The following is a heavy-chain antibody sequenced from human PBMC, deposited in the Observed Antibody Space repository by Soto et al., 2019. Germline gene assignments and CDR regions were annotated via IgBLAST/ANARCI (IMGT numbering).Heavy chain of an antibody. CDR3: ARQGFGPLHGLVDV. D-gene: IGHD3-10*01. J-gene: IGHJ6*02. CDR2: VHHSWGS. Sequence: QVQLQESGPGLVKPSETLSLSCTVSGGSISNYYWSWFRQSPGKRMEWIGYVHHSWGSSYNPSLQSRVAISLDTSKSQFSLKVTSVTATDTAVYYCARQGFGPLHGLVDVWSQGTTVTVSS. CDR1: GGSISNYY. V-gene: IGHV4-59*08.